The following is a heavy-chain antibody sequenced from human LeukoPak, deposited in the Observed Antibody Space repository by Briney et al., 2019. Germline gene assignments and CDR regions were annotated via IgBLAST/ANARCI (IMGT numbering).Heavy chain of an antibody. CDR1: GYTFTSYG. V-gene: IGHV1-18*01. D-gene: IGHD6-19*01. CDR3: ARSGLGHDAFDI. Sequence: ASGKVSCKASGYTFTSYGISWVGQAPGQGGEWMGWISAYNGNTNYAQKLQGRVTMTTDTSTSTAYMELRSLRSDDTAVYYCARSGLGHDAFDIWGQGTMVTVSS. J-gene: IGHJ3*02. CDR2: ISAYNGNT.